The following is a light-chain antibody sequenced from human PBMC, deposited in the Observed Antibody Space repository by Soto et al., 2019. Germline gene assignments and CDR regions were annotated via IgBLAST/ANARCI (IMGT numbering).Light chain of an antibody. Sequence: AIRMTQSPSSLSASTGDRVIITCRASQGISSYLAWYQQKPGKAPKLLIYAASTLQSGVPSRFSGSGSGTDFTLTISCLQSEDFATYYCQQYYSYLRTFGQGTKVEIK. CDR2: AAS. J-gene: IGKJ1*01. CDR1: QGISSY. CDR3: QQYYSYLRT. V-gene: IGKV1-8*01.